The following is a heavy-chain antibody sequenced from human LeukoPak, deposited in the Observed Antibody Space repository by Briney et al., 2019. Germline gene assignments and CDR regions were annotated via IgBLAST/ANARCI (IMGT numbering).Heavy chain of an antibody. CDR2: IYSGGST. CDR1: GFTFSSYA. V-gene: IGHV3-66*01. Sequence: GGSLRLSCAASGFTFSSYAMHLVRQAPGKGLELVSVIYSGGSTYYADSVKGRFTISRDNSKNTLYLQMNSLRAEDTAVYYCAREARGLAYYYGMDVWGQGTTVTVSS. J-gene: IGHJ6*02. CDR3: AREARGLAYYYGMDV.